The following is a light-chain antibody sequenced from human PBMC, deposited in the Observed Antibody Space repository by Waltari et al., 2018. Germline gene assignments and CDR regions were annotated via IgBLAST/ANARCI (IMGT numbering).Light chain of an antibody. Sequence: EIVLIQSPVTVSLSPGDRATLSCRASHNINTYLAWYQHKPGQAPRLLIYDASNRARGVPARISGSGSGTDFALTISSLEAEDSAVYYCQAGSSWPPALTFGGGSKVDIK. V-gene: IGKV3-11*01. CDR2: DAS. J-gene: IGKJ4*01. CDR3: QAGSSWPPALT. CDR1: HNINTY.